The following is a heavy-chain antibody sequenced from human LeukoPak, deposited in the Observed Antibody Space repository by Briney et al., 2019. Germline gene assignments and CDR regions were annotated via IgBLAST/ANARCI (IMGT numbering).Heavy chain of an antibody. Sequence: GASVKVSCKASGGTFSSYAISWVRQAPGQGLEWMGRIIPILGIANYAQKFQGRVTITADKSTSTAYMELSSLRSEDTAVYYCASEIWFGELGPRNETGDLDYWGQGTLVTVSS. CDR2: IIPILGIA. V-gene: IGHV1-69*04. J-gene: IGHJ4*02. CDR1: GGTFSSYA. CDR3: ASEIWFGELGPRNETGDLDY. D-gene: IGHD3-10*01.